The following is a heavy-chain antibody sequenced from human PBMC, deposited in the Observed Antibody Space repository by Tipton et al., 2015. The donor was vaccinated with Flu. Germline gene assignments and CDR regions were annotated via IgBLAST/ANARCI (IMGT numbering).Heavy chain of an antibody. D-gene: IGHD3-10*01. CDR1: GDSISTGSHY. V-gene: IGHV4-61*02. CDR2: IYTSGST. J-gene: IGHJ4*02. Sequence: LRLSCNVSGDSISTGSHYWNWIRQPAGKGLEWIGRIYTSGSTTYNPSLKSRVTISVDTSKNQFSLKLNSVTATDTAVYYCARDRGWPAALDYWSQGILVTVSS. CDR3: ARDRGWPAALDY.